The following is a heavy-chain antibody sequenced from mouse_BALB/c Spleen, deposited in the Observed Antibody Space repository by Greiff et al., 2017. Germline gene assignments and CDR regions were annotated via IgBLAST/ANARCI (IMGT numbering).Heavy chain of an antibody. CDR2: IYPGNSDT. V-gene: IGHV1-5*01. D-gene: IGHD2-4*01. CDR3: TRGGYYDYGSPWFAY. Sequence: VQLQQSGTVLARPGASVKMSCKASGYTFTSYWMHWVKQRPGQGLEWIGAIYPGNSDTSYNQKFKGKAKLTAVTSTSTAYMELSSLTNEDSAVYYCTRGGYYDYGSPWFAYWGQGTLVTVSA. CDR1: GYTFTSYW. J-gene: IGHJ3*01.